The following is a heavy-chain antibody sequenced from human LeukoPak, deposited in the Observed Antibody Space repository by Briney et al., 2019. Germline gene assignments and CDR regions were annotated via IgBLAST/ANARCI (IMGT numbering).Heavy chain of an antibody. J-gene: IGHJ4*02. CDR2: IKQDGSEK. CDR1: GFTFSTYW. CDR3: ARDSGDGYVD. V-gene: IGHV3-7*01. Sequence: GGSLRLSCAASGFTFSTYWMTWVRQAPGKGLEWVANIKQDGSEKYFVDSVKGRFTISRDNANNSLYLQMNSLRAEDTAVYYCARDSGDGYVDWGQGTLVTVSS. D-gene: IGHD5-24*01.